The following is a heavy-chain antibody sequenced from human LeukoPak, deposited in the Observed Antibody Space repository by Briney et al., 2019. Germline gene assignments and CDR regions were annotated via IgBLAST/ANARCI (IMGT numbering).Heavy chain of an antibody. J-gene: IGHJ5*02. Sequence: KPSETLSLTCTVSGDSISSSGNCWGWIRQSPGKGLEWIGCASQSASGSTFYTPSLRSRATIWVDTSKSQFSLTVSSVTAADTATYYCVRHKSLLEYLDPWGQGTLVTVSS. CDR2: ASQSASGST. CDR1: GDSISSSGNC. V-gene: IGHV4-39*01. CDR3: VRHKSLLEYLDP. D-gene: IGHD2-2*01.